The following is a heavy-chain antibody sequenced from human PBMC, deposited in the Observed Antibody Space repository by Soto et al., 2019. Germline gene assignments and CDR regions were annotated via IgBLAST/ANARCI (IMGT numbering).Heavy chain of an antibody. CDR2: IKEDGSEK. CDR1: GFTFSSYS. V-gene: IGHV3-7*01. D-gene: IGHD5-12*01. Sequence: GGSLRLSCAASGFTFSSYSMSWVRQAPGKGLEWVANIKEDGSEKYYVDSVKGRFTISRDNAKNSLYLQMNSLRAEDTAVYYCARDRPYSGYDGYRDIFDYWGQGTLVTVSS. J-gene: IGHJ4*02. CDR3: ARDRPYSGYDGYRDIFDY.